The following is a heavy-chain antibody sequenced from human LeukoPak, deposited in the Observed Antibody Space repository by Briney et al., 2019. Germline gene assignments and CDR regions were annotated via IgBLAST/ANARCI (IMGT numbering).Heavy chain of an antibody. V-gene: IGHV3-74*01. CDR2: ITRDGSST. J-gene: IGHJ6*04. Sequence: GGSLRLSCAASGFTFSSSWMHWVRKAPGKGLMWVSRITRDGSSTTYADPVKGRFTTSRDNAKNTLYLQMDSLRDDDTAVYYCARDPGYESWSPFWGGMDVWGNGTTVIVSS. CDR1: GFTFSSSW. CDR3: ARDPGYESWSPFWGGMDV. D-gene: IGHD3-16*01.